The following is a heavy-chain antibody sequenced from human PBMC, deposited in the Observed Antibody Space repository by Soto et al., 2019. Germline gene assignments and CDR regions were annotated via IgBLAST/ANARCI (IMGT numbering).Heavy chain of an antibody. V-gene: IGHV4-59*01. Sequence: QVQLQESGPGLVKPSETLSLTCTVSGGSITSYYWSWIRQPPGKGLEWIGYIYYSGSTNYNPSLKSRFTISVDASKNQFSLKLNAVTAADTAVYYCARGGPGIVGATPEAWGQGTLVTVSS. CDR3: ARGGPGIVGATPEA. D-gene: IGHD1-26*01. CDR1: GGSITSYY. J-gene: IGHJ5*02. CDR2: IYYSGST.